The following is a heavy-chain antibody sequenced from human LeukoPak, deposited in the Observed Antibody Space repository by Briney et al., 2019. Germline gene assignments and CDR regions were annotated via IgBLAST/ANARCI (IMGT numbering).Heavy chain of an antibody. J-gene: IGHJ3*02. V-gene: IGHV3-7*01. Sequence: GGSLRLSCAASGFTFSNSWMSWVRQAPGKGLEWVIHMYQSEAAEYYVDSVKGRFTISRDNAKNSLYLQMNSLRAEDTAVYYCARIGINSFDIWGQGTKVTVSS. D-gene: IGHD2-21*01. CDR1: GFTFSNSW. CDR3: ARIGINSFDI. CDR2: MYQSEAAE.